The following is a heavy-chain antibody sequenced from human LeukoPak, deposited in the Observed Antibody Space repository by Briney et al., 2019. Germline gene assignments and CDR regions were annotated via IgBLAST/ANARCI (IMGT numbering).Heavy chain of an antibody. J-gene: IGHJ5*02. Sequence: PSETLSLTCAVYGGSFSGYYWSWIRQPPGKGLEWIGEINHSGSTNYNPSLKSRVTISVDTSKNQFSLKLSSVTAADTAVYYCARYGIVVVPAAIKRSWFDPWGQGTLVTVSS. CDR3: ARYGIVVVPAAIKRSWFDP. D-gene: IGHD2-2*01. CDR2: INHSGST. V-gene: IGHV4-34*01. CDR1: GGSFSGYY.